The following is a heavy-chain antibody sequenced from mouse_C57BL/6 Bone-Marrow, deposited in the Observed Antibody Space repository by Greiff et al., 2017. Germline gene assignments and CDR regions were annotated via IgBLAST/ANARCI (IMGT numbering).Heavy chain of an antibody. CDR1: GYTFTDYE. V-gene: IGHV1-15*01. Sequence: VKLQESGAELVRPGASVTLSCKASGYTFTDYEMHWVKQTPVHGLEWIGAIDPETGGTAYNQKFKGKAILTADKSSSTAYMELRSLTSEDSAVYYCTRRSSNFYYYAMDYWGQGTSVTVSS. J-gene: IGHJ4*01. D-gene: IGHD2-5*01. CDR2: IDPETGGT. CDR3: TRRSSNFYYYAMDY.